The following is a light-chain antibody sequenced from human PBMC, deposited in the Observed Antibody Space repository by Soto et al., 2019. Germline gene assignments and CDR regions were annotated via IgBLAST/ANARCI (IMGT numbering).Light chain of an antibody. Sequence: EIVLTQSPGTLSLSPGDRATLSCRASQSVSSSYLAWYQQKPGQAPRLPIYGASSRATGIPDRFSGSGSGTDFTLTISGLEPEDSAVYYCQQYGNSRGTFGQGTKVDIK. J-gene: IGKJ1*01. V-gene: IGKV3-20*01. CDR2: GAS. CDR3: QQYGNSRGT. CDR1: QSVSSSY.